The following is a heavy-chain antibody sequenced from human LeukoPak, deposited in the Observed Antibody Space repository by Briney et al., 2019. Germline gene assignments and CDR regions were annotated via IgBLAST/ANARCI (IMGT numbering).Heavy chain of an antibody. D-gene: IGHD3-10*01. Sequence: GASVKVSCKASGYTFISYGINWVRQAPGQGLEWMGCISGYNGNTNYTQNLQGRVTMTRDTSTSTAYMELRSLRSDDTAVYYWARELGGAGSYFFPYYGMDVWGQGTTVTVSS. CDR3: ARELGGAGSYFFPYYGMDV. J-gene: IGHJ6*02. CDR2: ISGYNGNT. V-gene: IGHV1-18*01. CDR1: GYTFISYG.